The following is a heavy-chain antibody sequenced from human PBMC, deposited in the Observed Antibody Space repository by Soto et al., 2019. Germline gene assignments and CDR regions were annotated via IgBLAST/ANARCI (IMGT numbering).Heavy chain of an antibody. J-gene: IGHJ3*02. Sequence: ASVKVSCKASGYTFTSYAMHWVRQAPGQRLEWMGWINAGNGNTKYSQKFQGRVTITRDTSASTAYMELSSLRSEDTTVYYCARVGIVVVADIWGQGTMVTVSS. V-gene: IGHV1-3*01. D-gene: IGHD2-15*01. CDR2: INAGNGNT. CDR3: ARVGIVVVADI. CDR1: GYTFTSYA.